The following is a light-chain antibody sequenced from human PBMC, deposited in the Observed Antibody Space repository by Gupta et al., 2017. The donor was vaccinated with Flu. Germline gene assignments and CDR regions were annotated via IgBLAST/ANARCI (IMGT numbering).Light chain of an antibody. CDR1: QSVSSD. Sequence: PATQSVSPGGRATLSCRASQSVSSDLAWYQQKPGQGPRLLIYGASTRATGIPARFSGSGSGTDFTLTISSLQPEDFAVYFCQQEDNWPPAFGQGTKVEI. CDR3: QQEDNWPPA. J-gene: IGKJ1*01. V-gene: IGKV3-15*01. CDR2: GAS.